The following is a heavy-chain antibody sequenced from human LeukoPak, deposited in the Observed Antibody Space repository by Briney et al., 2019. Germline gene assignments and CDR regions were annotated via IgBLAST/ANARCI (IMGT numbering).Heavy chain of an antibody. CDR1: GYTFTAYY. CDR2: INPNTGGT. D-gene: IGHD3-22*01. V-gene: IGHV1-2*02. CDR3: ARDYYDRYAYGAFDY. Sequence: ASVRVSCKASGYTFTAYYIHCVRQAPGQGLEWRGWINPNTGGTSYAQKSQGRVTMSRDTSISTAYMELSRLSSDDTAVYYCARDYYDRYAYGAFDYWGQGTLVTVSS. J-gene: IGHJ4*02.